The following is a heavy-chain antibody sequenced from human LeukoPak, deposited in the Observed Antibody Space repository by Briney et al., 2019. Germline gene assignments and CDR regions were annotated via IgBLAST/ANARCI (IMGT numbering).Heavy chain of an antibody. CDR1: GFTFSSYA. V-gene: IGHV3-23*01. CDR2: ISGSGGST. Sequence: GGSLRLSCAASGFTFSSYAMSWVRQAPGKGLEWVSAISGSGGSTYYADPVKGRFTISRDNSKNTLYLQMNSLRAEDTAVYYCAKRLFPGIAAAEGFYYWGQGTLVTVSS. J-gene: IGHJ4*02. CDR3: AKRLFPGIAAAEGFYY. D-gene: IGHD6-13*01.